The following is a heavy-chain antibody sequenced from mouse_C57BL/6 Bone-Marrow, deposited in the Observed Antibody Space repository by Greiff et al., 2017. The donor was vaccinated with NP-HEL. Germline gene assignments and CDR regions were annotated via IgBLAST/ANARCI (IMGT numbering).Heavy chain of an antibody. V-gene: IGHV2-6-1*01. D-gene: IGHD2-5*01. CDR1: GFSLTSYG. CDR3: ARQYSNYPGWFAY. CDR2: IWSDGST. Sequence: VQVVESGPGLVAPSQSLSITCTASGFSLTSYGVHWVRQPPGKGLEWLVVIWSDGSTTYNSALKSRLSSSKDNSKSKVFLKMNSLQTDDTAMDYCARQYSNYPGWFAYWGQGTMVTVSA. J-gene: IGHJ3*01.